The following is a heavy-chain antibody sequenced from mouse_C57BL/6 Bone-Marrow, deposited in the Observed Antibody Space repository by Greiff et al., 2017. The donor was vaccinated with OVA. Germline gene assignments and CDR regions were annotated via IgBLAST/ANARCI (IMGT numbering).Heavy chain of an antibody. J-gene: IGHJ1*03. CDR3: AFYYGSSYRYVDV. V-gene: IGHV1-39*01. CDR1: GYSFTDYN. CDR2: INPNYGTT. D-gene: IGHD1-1*01. Sequence: VHVKQSGPELVKPGASVKISCKASGYSFTDYNMNWVKQSNGKSLEWIGVINPNYGTTSYNQKFKGKATLTVDQSSSTAYMQLNSLTSEDSGVYYCAFYYGSSYRYVDVWGTGTTVTVSS.